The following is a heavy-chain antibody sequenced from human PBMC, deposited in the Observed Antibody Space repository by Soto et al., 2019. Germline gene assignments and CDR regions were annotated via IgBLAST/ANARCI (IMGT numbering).Heavy chain of an antibody. Sequence: QVLLVQSGAEVTRPGASLKVSCKASGYNFISHYIHSVRQAPGQGLEWMGFINPSGGSTTHAQNFQGRLSMTRDTSTSTVYMELSGLRSEDAAVYYCARDYLSSKSSLSYFDYWGQGTLVTVSS. CDR3: ARDYLSSKSSLSYFDY. CDR2: INPSGGST. CDR1: GYNFISHY. V-gene: IGHV1-46*01. J-gene: IGHJ4*02. D-gene: IGHD2-2*01.